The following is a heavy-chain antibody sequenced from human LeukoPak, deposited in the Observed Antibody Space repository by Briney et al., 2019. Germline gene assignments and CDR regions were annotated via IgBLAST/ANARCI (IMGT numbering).Heavy chain of an antibody. CDR1: GGSISSSSYY. CDR2: IYYSGST. D-gene: IGHD3-10*01. J-gene: IGHJ5*02. Sequence: SETLSLTCTVSGGSISSSSYYWGWIRQPPGKGLEWIGSIYYSGSTYYNPSLKSRVTISVDTSKNQFSLKLSSVTAADTAVYYCARGSYYYGSGSYLNWFDPWGQGTLVTVSS. V-gene: IGHV4-39*07. CDR3: ARGSYYYGSGSYLNWFDP.